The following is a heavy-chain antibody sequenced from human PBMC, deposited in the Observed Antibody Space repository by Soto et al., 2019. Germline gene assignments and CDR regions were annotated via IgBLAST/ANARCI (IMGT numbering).Heavy chain of an antibody. CDR1: GYTFTDYY. V-gene: IGHV1-2*02. J-gene: IGHJ6*02. CDR3: ARDKVDGDYYYYDMDV. CDR2: INPNSGGT. D-gene: IGHD6-19*01. Sequence: ASVKVSCKASGYTFTDYYMHWVRQAPGQGLEWMGWINPNSGGTNYAQKFQGRVTMTRDTSISTAYMEVSRLRSDDTAVYYCARDKVDGDYYYYDMDVWGQGTRVTVSS.